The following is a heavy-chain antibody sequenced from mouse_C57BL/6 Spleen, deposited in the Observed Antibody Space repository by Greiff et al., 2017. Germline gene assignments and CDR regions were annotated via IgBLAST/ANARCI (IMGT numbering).Heavy chain of an antibody. CDR1: GFTFSDYG. CDR2: ISSGSSTI. J-gene: IGHJ3*01. D-gene: IGHD1-1*01. CDR3: AREPSITTVEAWFAY. V-gene: IGHV5-17*01. Sequence: EVKVEESGGGLVKPGGSLKLSCAASGFTFSDYGMHWVRQAPEKGLEWVAYISSGSSTIYYADTVKGRFTISRDNAKNTLFLQMTSLRSEDTAMYYCAREPSITTVEAWFAYWGQETLVTVSA.